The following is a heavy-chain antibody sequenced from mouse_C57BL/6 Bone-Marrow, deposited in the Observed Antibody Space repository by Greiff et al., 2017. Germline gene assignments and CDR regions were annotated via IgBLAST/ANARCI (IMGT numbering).Heavy chain of an antibody. CDR3: TVCDVDY. V-gene: IGHV1-5*01. CDR1: GYTFTSYW. CDR2: IYPGNSDT. J-gene: IGHJ2*01. Sequence: EVQLQQSGPELVRPGASVKMSCKTSGYTFTSYWMHWVKQRPGQGLEWIGAIYPGNSDTSYNQKFKGKATLTAVNSASTAYMELISLTNEDSAVYYGTVCDVDYWGQGTTLTVSS.